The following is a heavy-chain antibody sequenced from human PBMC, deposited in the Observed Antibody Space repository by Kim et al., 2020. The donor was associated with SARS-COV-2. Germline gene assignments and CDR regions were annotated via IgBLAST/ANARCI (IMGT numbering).Heavy chain of an antibody. CDR3: ARARIVVVPAARRTNWFDP. CDR1: GGSISSSNW. D-gene: IGHD2-2*01. V-gene: IGHV4-4*02. Sequence: SETLSLTCAVSGGSISSSNWWSWVRQPPGKGLEWTGEIYHSGSTNYNPSLKSRVTISVDKSKNQFSLKLSSVTAADTAVYYCARARIVVVPAARRTNWFDPWGQGTLVTVSS. J-gene: IGHJ5*02. CDR2: IYHSGST.